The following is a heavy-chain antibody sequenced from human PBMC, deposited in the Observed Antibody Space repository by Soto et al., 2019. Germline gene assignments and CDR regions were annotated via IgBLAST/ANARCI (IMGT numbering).Heavy chain of an antibody. V-gene: IGHV4-34*01. D-gene: IGHD5-12*01. J-gene: IGHJ4*02. CDR3: ARGQEGVVATH. CDR2: VKDGGHT. CDR1: GGSLSGYY. Sequence: QVQLQQWGAGLLKPSETLSLNCAVTGGSLSGYYWSWIRQPPGKGLEWIGEVKDGGHTNYSPPLRGRVTISSNTSNNQFSLRLNSVTAADTGVYYCARGQEGVVATHWDQGSLVTVSS.